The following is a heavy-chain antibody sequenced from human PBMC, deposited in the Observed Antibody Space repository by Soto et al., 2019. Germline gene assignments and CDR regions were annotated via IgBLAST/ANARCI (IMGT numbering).Heavy chain of an antibody. D-gene: IGHD6-19*01. CDR1: GFTFSSYA. Sequence: VQLLESGGGLVQPGGSLRLSCAASGFTFSSYAMSWVRQAPGKGLEWVSAISGSGGSTYYADSVKGRFTISRDISKNTLYLQMNGLRAEDTAVYYCAKDSIAVAVYVYYYYYMDVWGKGTTVTVSS. CDR2: ISGSGGST. CDR3: AKDSIAVAVYVYYYYYMDV. J-gene: IGHJ6*03. V-gene: IGHV3-23*01.